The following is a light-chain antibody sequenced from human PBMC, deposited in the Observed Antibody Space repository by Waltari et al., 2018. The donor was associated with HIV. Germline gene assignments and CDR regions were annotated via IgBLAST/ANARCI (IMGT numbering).Light chain of an antibody. Sequence: QSALTQPASVSGSPGQSITISCTGTSSDVGGYNYVSWYQQHPGKAPKLMIYAVSKRPSGVSNRFSGSKSGNTASLTISGLQAEDEADYYCCSYAGSRVFGGGTKLTVL. CDR2: AVS. V-gene: IGLV2-23*02. CDR1: SSDVGGYNY. CDR3: CSYAGSRV. J-gene: IGLJ2*01.